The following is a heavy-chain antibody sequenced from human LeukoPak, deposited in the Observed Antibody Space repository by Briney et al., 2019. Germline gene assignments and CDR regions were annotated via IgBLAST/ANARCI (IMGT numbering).Heavy chain of an antibody. CDR1: GYTFTGYY. D-gene: IGHD2-15*01. CDR3: ARGYCSGGSCYLYYFDY. J-gene: IGHJ4*02. CDR2: INPNSGGT. Sequence: ASVKVSCKASGYTFTGYYMHWVRQAPGQGLEWMGRINPNSGGTNYAQKFQGRVTMTRDTSISTAYMELSRLRSDDTAVYYCARGYCSGGSCYLYYFDYWGQGTLVTVSS. V-gene: IGHV1-2*06.